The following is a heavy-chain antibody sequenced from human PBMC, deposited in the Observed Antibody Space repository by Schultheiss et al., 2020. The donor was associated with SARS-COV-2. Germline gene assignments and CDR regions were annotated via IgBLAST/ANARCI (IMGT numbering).Heavy chain of an antibody. V-gene: IGHV4-38-2*01. J-gene: IGHJ6*02. D-gene: IGHD4-17*01. CDR2: INLSGST. CDR3: ARPDGDYALYGMDV. CDR1: GYSISSGHH. Sequence: SETLSLTCSVSGYSISSGHHWGWIRQPPGKGLEWIGSINLSGSTYYNPSLKSRGTISVDTSKNQFSLKLSSVTAADTAVYYCARPDGDYALYGMDVWGQGTTVTVSS.